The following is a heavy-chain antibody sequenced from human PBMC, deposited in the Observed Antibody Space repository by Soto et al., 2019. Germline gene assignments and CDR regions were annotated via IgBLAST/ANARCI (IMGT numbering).Heavy chain of an antibody. J-gene: IGHJ4*02. CDR3: ARSGGDSGYANLDY. CDR1: GYTFTSYD. V-gene: IGHV1-8*01. Sequence: ASVKVSCKASGYTFTSYDINWVRQATGQGLEWMGWMNPNSGNTGYAQKFQGRVTMTRNTSISTAYMELSSLRSEDTAVYYCARSGGDSGYANLDYWGQGTLVTVSS. CDR2: MNPNSGNT. D-gene: IGHD5-12*01.